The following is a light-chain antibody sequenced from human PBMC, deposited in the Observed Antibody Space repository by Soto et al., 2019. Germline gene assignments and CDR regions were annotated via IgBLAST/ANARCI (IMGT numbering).Light chain of an antibody. CDR2: DAS. V-gene: IGKV1-13*02. J-gene: IGKJ1*01. CDR3: QQFASYPVT. Sequence: AVQLTQSPSSLSTSMGDRVSITCRASQVIFTTLAWYQQRPGTPPKLLIYDASTLESGVPSRFSGSGSGTDFTLTIGSLQPEDFATYYCQQFASYPVTFGQGTKMEIK. CDR1: QVIFTT.